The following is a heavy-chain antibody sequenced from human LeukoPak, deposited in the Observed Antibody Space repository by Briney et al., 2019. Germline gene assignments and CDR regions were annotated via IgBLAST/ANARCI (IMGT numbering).Heavy chain of an antibody. V-gene: IGHV1-69*04. J-gene: IGHJ4*02. D-gene: IGHD2-2*01. CDR1: GGTFSSYA. CDR3: ARAPYAHTSLRDYFDY. Sequence: SSVKVSCKASGGTFSSYAISWVQQAPGQGLEWMGRIIPILGIANYAQKFQGRVTITADKSTSTAYMELSSLRSEDTAVYYCARAPYAHTSLRDYFDYWGQGTLVTVSS. CDR2: IIPILGIA.